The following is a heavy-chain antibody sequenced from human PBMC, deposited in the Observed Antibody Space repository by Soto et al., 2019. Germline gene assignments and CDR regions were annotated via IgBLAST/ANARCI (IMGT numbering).Heavy chain of an antibody. J-gene: IGHJ3*02. Sequence: GGSLRLSCAASKFIFSEYYMSWIRQAPGKGLEWVSYISSGSSYTNYVNSVKGRFTISRDNAKNSLYLEMNSLRAEDTAVYYCGTDRWGGAFDMWGQGTMVTVSS. CDR2: ISSGSSYT. CDR1: KFIFSEYY. V-gene: IGHV3-11*06. CDR3: GTDRWGGAFDM. D-gene: IGHD7-27*01.